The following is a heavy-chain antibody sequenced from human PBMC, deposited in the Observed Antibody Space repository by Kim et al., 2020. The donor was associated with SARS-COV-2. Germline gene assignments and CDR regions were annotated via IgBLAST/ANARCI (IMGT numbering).Heavy chain of an antibody. CDR1: GFSVSTND. Sequence: GGSLRLSCAASGFSVSTNDMSWVRQAPGKGLEWVATIFGSGATYFADSAKGRFIISSDNSKNTLHLQLNSLRAEDTAAYHCARKLLLLGDNRVDVWGQGT. V-gene: IGHV3-53*01. J-gene: IGHJ6*02. D-gene: IGHD3-10*01. CDR3: ARKLLLLGDNRVDV. CDR2: IFGSGAT.